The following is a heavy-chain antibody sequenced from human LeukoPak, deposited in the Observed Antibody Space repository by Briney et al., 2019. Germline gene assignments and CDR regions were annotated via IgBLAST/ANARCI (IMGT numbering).Heavy chain of an antibody. D-gene: IGHD6-13*01. CDR2: IYTSGST. V-gene: IGHV4-61*05. CDR3: ARTPTSRKRFLGGAATGTDYYYYYYMDV. J-gene: IGHJ6*03. CDR1: GGSISSSSYY. Sequence: SETLSLTCTVSGGSISSSSYYWGWIRQPPGKGLEWIGRIYTSGSTNYNPSLKSRVSMSVDTSKNRFSLKLRSVTAADTAVYYCARTPTSRKRFLGGAATGTDYYYYYYMDVWGKGTTVTISS.